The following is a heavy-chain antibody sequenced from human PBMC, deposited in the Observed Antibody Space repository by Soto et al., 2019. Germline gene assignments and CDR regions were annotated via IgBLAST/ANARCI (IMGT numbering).Heavy chain of an antibody. D-gene: IGHD5-12*01. CDR2: RNACNGNT. Sequence: HQAKRKRLEWLGWRNACNGNTNYSQKFQVRVTITRDTSASTAYMEVSSLRSEDTAVYYCARGGGCYIVAFLFQAEDGIRDL. V-gene: IGHV1-3*01. J-gene: IGHJ2*01. CDR3: ARGGGCYIVAFLFQAEDGIRDL.